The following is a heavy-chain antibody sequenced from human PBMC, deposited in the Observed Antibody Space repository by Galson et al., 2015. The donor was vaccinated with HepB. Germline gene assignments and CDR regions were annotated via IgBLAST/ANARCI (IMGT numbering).Heavy chain of an antibody. Sequence: SLRLSCAASGFTFNSYAMHWVRQAPGKGLEYLSAVNSNGDKTYYADSVRGGFTISRDNSKNTLFLQMSSLRAEDTAVYYCVKARFCSGGTCPGDFDYWGQGTLVTVSS. J-gene: IGHJ4*02. CDR3: VKARFCSGGTCPGDFDY. CDR2: VNSNGDKT. CDR1: GFTFNSYA. D-gene: IGHD2-15*01. V-gene: IGHV3-64D*06.